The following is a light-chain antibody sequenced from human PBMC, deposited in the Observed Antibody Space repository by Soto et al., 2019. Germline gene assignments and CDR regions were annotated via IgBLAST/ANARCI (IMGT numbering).Light chain of an antibody. J-gene: IGLJ3*02. CDR2: DVS. CDR1: SSDVGGYNY. Sequence: QSVLTQPASVSGSPGQSITISCTGTSSDVGGYNYVSWYQQHPGKAPTLMIFDVSQRPSGVPDRFSGSKSGNTASLTISGLQADDEAGYYCYSYGGSYTWVFGGGTKLTVL. V-gene: IGLV2-11*01. CDR3: YSYGGSYTWV.